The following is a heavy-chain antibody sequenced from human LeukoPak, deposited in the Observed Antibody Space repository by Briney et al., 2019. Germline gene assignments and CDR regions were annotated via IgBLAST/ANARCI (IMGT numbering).Heavy chain of an antibody. Sequence: GGTLRPSSAASGFASCTYWMSLGREAAGKGLEGLTNIKQDGSEKYYVDSVKGRVTISRDNAKHSLYLQMNSLIAQAPAVSCCTSGCGRGDDWGQGTLVTVSS. V-gene: IGHV3-7*01. J-gene: IGHJ4*02. CDR2: IKQDGSEK. D-gene: IGHD6-19*01. CDR3: TSGCGRGDD. CDR1: GFASCTYW.